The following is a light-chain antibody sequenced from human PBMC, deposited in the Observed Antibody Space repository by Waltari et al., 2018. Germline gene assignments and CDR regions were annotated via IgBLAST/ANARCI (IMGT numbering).Light chain of an antibody. CDR2: GTS. Sequence: EVVTMQSPATLPVSTAERATLSCRASQSIMNNLAWYQQKPGQSPRLLVYGTSTRATGVPDRFSGSGSETKFTLTSSSLQSEDFAIYYYHQYNRWRTFGQGTKVEIK. V-gene: IGKV3-15*01. J-gene: IGKJ1*01. CDR3: HQYNRWRT. CDR1: QSIMNN.